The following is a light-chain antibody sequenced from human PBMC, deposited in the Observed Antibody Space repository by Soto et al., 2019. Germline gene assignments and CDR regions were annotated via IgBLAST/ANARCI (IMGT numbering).Light chain of an antibody. V-gene: IGLV2-14*01. CDR2: EVS. Sequence: QSALTQPASVSGSPGQSITISCTGTSSDIGGYTYVSWYQQYPGKAPKLMIYEVSNRPSGVSNRFSGSKSGNTASLTISGLQAEDEDDYYCSSHTSINTGVFGGGTKVTVL. CDR3: SSHTSINTGV. J-gene: IGLJ3*02. CDR1: SSDIGGYTY.